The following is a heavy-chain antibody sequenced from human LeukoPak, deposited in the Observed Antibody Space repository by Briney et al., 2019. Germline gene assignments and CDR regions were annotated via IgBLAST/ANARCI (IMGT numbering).Heavy chain of an antibody. CDR3: ANKRGSSPAVFEFQH. Sequence: SAKVSCKASGGTFSSYAISWVRQAPGQGLEWMGGIIPIFGTANYAQKFQGRVTITADESTSTAYMELSSLRSEDTAVYYCANKRGSSPAVFEFQHWGQGTLVTVSS. J-gene: IGHJ1*01. CDR2: IIPIFGTA. V-gene: IGHV1-69*01. D-gene: IGHD6-13*01. CDR1: GGTFSSYA.